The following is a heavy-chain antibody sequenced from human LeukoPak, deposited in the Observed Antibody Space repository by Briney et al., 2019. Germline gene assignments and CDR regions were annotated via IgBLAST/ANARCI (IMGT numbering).Heavy chain of an antibody. V-gene: IGHV3-48*01. Sequence: PGGSLRLSCAASAFTFDDYAMHWVRQAPGKGLEWVSYISSSSSTTYYADSVKGRFTISRDNAKNSLYLQMNSLRAEDTAVYYCARSSVDIVATPYPSHFDYWGQGTLVTVSS. CDR2: ISSSSSTT. CDR1: AFTFDDYA. J-gene: IGHJ4*02. CDR3: ARSSVDIVATPYPSHFDY. D-gene: IGHD5-12*01.